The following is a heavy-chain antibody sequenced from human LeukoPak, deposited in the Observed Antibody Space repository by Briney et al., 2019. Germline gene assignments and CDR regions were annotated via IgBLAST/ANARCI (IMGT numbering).Heavy chain of an antibody. V-gene: IGHV3-9*01. Sequence: GGSLRLSCAASGFTFDDYAMHWVRQAPGKGLEWVSGISWNSGHKGYADSVKGRFTISRDNAKNSLYLRMNSLRAEDTALYYCXKDRRPTVSGGYFDLWGRGTLVIVSS. CDR2: ISWNSGHK. CDR3: XKDRRPTVSGGYFDL. D-gene: IGHD3-10*01. J-gene: IGHJ2*01. CDR1: GFTFDDYA.